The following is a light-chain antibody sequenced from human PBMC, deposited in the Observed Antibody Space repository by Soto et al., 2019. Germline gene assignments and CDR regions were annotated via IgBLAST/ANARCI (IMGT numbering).Light chain of an antibody. Sequence: EIVLTQSPATLSLSPGERATLSCRASQSVSSYLAWYQQKPGQAPRLLIYGASTRATGIPARFSGSGSGTEFTLTINSLQSEDFAVYYCQQYSSWPPITFGQGTRLEIK. J-gene: IGKJ5*01. CDR3: QQYSSWPPIT. V-gene: IGKV3-15*01. CDR2: GAS. CDR1: QSVSSY.